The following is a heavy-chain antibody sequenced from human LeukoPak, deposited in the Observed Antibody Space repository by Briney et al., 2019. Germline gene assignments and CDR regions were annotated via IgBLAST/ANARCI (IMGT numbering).Heavy chain of an antibody. Sequence: GGSLRLSCAASRFTFSSYAMSWVRQAPGKGLEWVSAISSSGGSTYYADSVKGRFTISRDNSKNTLYLQMNSLRAEDTAVYYCAKYYGDFLPNAEYFQHWGQGTLVTVSS. CDR2: ISSSGGST. V-gene: IGHV3-23*01. J-gene: IGHJ1*01. CDR1: RFTFSSYA. CDR3: AKYYGDFLPNAEYFQH. D-gene: IGHD4-17*01.